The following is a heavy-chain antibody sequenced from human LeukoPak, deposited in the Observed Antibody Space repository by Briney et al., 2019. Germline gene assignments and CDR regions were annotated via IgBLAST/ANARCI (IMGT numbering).Heavy chain of an antibody. D-gene: IGHD6-6*01. V-gene: IGHV3-53*01. CDR1: GFTVSSNY. Sequence: GGSLRLSCAASGFTVSSNYMNWVRQAPGKGLEWVSVIYGGGGTFYADSVKDRFSISRDNSKNTLFLHVNSLRADDTAVYYCARGKSSSSFAFDIWGQGTMVTVSS. CDR3: ARGKSSSSFAFDI. J-gene: IGHJ3*02. CDR2: IYGGGGT.